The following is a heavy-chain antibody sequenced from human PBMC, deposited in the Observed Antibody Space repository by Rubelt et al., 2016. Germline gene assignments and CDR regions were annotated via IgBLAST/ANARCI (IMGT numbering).Heavy chain of an antibody. V-gene: IGHV4-34*01. CDR3: ARAPMGYSYGRGFDY. D-gene: IGHD5-18*01. CDR2: INHSGST. Sequence: QVQLQQWGAGLLKPSETLSLTCAVYGGSFSGYYWSWIRQPPGKGLEWIGEINHSGSTNYTPSLQSRVTISVDTSKNQFSLKLSSVTAADTAVYYCARAPMGYSYGRGFDYWGQGTLVTVSS. CDR1: GGSFSGYY. J-gene: IGHJ4*02.